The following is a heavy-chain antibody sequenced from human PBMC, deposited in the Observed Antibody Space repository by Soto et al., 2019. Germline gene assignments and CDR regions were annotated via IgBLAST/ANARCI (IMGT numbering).Heavy chain of an antibody. CDR3: ASSGYCSGGSSPLRAFGDAFDI. CDR2: IIPILGVA. J-gene: IGHJ3*02. D-gene: IGHD2-15*01. CDR1: GGTFSSYT. V-gene: IGHV1-69*02. Sequence: QVQLVQSGAEVKKPGSSVKVSCRASGGTFSSYTISWVRQAPGQGLEWMGRIIPILGVANYAQQLQGRVTISADKSTRTAYMELSRLRSQDTAVYYCASSGYCSGGSSPLRAFGDAFDIWGHGTMVTVSS.